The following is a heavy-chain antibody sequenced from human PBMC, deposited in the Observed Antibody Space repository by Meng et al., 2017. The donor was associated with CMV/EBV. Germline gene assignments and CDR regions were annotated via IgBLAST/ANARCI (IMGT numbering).Heavy chain of an antibody. Sequence: GESLKISCAASGFTFSSYSMNWVRQAPGKGLEWVSSISSSSSYIYYADSVKGRFTISRDNAKNSLYLQMNSLRAEDTAVYYCARVVIMVYYYYGMDVWGQGTTVIVSS. V-gene: IGHV3-21*01. CDR2: ISSSSSYI. J-gene: IGHJ6*02. CDR1: GFTFSSYS. D-gene: IGHD3-3*01. CDR3: ARVVIMVYYYYGMDV.